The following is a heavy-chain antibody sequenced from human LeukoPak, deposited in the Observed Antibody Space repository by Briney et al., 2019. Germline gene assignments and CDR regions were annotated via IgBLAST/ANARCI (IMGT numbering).Heavy chain of an antibody. CDR2: IRSKAYGETA. Sequence: GGSLRLSCTASGFTFGDYAMSWIRQAPGKELEWVGFIRSKAYGETADYAASVKGRFTIPRDDSKAIAYLQMNSLKTEDTAVYHCTRDRGAYNLYDYWGQGTLVTVSS. V-gene: IGHV3-49*03. D-gene: IGHD1-1*01. J-gene: IGHJ4*02. CDR3: TRDRGAYNLYDY. CDR1: GFTFGDYA.